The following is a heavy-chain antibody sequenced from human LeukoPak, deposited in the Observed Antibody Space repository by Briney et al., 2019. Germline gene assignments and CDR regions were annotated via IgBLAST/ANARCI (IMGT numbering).Heavy chain of an antibody. J-gene: IGHJ4*02. D-gene: IGHD6-13*01. CDR3: AGYSMSKAY. V-gene: IGHV3-21*01. CDR1: GFTFSSYS. Sequence: GGAVRLSCSASGFTFSSYSLNWVRQAPGKGLEWVSAISYDYFYIYYAASVKGRFTISRDNAKDSLYLQMNSLRAEDKAVSSCAGYSMSKAYWGQRTL. CDR2: ISYDYFYI.